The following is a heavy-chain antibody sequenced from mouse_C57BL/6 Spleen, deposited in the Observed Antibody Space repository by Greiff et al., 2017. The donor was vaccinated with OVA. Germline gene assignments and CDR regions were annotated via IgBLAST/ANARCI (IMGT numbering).Heavy chain of an antibody. CDR3: ARSLLLRSYWYFDV. CDR1: GYTFTDYY. D-gene: IGHD1-1*01. V-gene: IGHV1-76*01. Sequence: QVQLQQSGAELVRPGASVILSCKASGYTFTDYYINWVKQRPGQGLEWIARIYPGSGNTYYTEKVKGEATLTAEKSSSTAYMQLSSLTSEDSAVYFGARSLLLRSYWYFDVWGTGTTVTVSS. J-gene: IGHJ1*03. CDR2: IYPGSGNT.